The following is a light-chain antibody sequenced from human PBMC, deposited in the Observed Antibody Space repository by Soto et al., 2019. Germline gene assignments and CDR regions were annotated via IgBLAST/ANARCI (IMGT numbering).Light chain of an antibody. V-gene: IGKV3-11*01. CDR2: DVS. Sequence: IVLTQSPSTLSLSPGERGTLYCRASESVTDYLAWYQQKPGQAPRLLVYDVSNRAAGIPTRFSGGGSGTDFTLTISNVEPEDFAVYYCQQYGSSPGTFGQGTKVDIK. CDR3: QQYGSSPGT. CDR1: ESVTDY. J-gene: IGKJ1*01.